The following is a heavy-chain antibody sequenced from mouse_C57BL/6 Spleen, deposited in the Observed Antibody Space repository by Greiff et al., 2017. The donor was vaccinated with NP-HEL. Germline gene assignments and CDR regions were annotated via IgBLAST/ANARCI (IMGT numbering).Heavy chain of an antibody. CDR2: ISYDGSN. CDR3: ARGDYDYDGGYYFDY. D-gene: IGHD2-4*01. Sequence: VQLQQSGPGLVKPSQSLSLTCSVTGYSITRGYYWNWIRQFPGNKLEWMGYISYDGSNNYNPSLKNRISITRDTSKNQFFLKLNSVTTEDTATYYCARGDYDYDGGYYFDYWGQGTTLTVSS. CDR1: GYSITRGYY. V-gene: IGHV3-6*01. J-gene: IGHJ2*01.